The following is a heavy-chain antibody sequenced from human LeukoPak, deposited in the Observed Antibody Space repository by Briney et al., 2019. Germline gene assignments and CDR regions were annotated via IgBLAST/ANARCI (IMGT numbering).Heavy chain of an antibody. D-gene: IGHD3-10*01. CDR2: FDPEDGET. CDR3: ATDQRGAGLGFVYGSGSFNGLDV. Sequence: ASVKVSCKVSGYTLTALSIHWVRQAPGKGLEWMGGFDPEDGETIYAQKFQGRVTMTEDTSTDTGYMELSSLRSEDTPVYYCATDQRGAGLGFVYGSGSFNGLDVWGQGTTVTVSS. V-gene: IGHV1-24*01. CDR1: GYTLTALS. J-gene: IGHJ6*02.